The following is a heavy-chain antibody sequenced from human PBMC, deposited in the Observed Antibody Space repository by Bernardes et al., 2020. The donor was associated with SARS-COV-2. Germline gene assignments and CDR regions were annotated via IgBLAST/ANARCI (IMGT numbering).Heavy chain of an antibody. Sequence: SETLSLTCTVSGGSISAYYWSWFRQPPGKGLEWIGYLYYTGSTNYNPSLQSRVTISVDTSKNQFSLKLSSETAADTAVYYCARGFDYWGQGILVTVSS. J-gene: IGHJ4*02. CDR1: GGSISAYY. CDR2: LYYTGST. CDR3: ARGFDY. V-gene: IGHV4-59*01.